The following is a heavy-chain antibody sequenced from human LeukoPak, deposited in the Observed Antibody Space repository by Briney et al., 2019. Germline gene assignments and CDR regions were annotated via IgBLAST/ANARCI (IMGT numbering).Heavy chain of an antibody. CDR3: ATVWYDYVWGSYRYNDY. V-gene: IGHV1-24*01. CDR2: FDPEDGET. CDR1: GYTLTELS. D-gene: IGHD3-16*02. J-gene: IGHJ4*02. Sequence: ASVKVSCKGSGYTLTELSMHWVRQAPGKGLEWMGGFDPEDGETIYAQKFQGRVTMTEDTSTDTAYMELSSLRSEDTAVYYCATVWYDYVWGSYRYNDYWGQGTLVTVSS.